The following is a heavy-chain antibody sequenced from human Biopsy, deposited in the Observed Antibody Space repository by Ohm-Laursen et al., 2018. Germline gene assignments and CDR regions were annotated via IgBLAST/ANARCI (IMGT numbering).Heavy chain of an antibody. Sequence: SETLSLTCTVSGGSFTGHYWSWIQPPGKGLEWIGHISYTGYTSYNASLKSRVTISVDTSRNHFSLRLSSLTAADTAVYYCARGSNDFGGLYFPRWGQGTLLTVSS. CDR2: ISYTGYT. D-gene: IGHD4-23*01. V-gene: IGHV4-59*11. CDR1: GGSFTGHY. J-gene: IGHJ4*02. CDR3: ARGSNDFGGLYFPR.